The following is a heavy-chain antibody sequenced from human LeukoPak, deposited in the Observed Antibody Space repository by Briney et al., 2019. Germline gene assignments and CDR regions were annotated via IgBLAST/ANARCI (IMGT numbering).Heavy chain of an antibody. D-gene: IGHD2-2*01. CDR1: GACRSSEY. CDR2: IYYSGST. J-gene: IGHJ5*02. V-gene: IGHV4-59*01. CDR3: ARVRAYCSSTSCPSWFDP. Sequence: SESLRLACTGSGACRSSEYRTWVGEPLRKGLEWIGYIYYSGSTNYNPSLKSRVTISVDTSKNQFSLKLSSVTAADTAVYYCARVRAYCSSTSCPSWFDPWGQGTLVTVSS.